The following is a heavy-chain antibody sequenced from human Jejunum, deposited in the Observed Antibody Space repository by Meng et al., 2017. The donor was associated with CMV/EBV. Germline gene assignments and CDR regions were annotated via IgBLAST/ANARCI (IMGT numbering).Heavy chain of an antibody. CDR2: IHYSGSA. D-gene: IGHD3-10*01. V-gene: IGHV4-61*08. J-gene: IGHJ4*02. CDR1: GGSVTSDDYY. Sequence: SGGSVTSDDYYWSWSRQPPGKGLESIGFIHYSGSANYNPSLMSRVTISLDTSKNQFSLRLTSVTAADTAVYYCATSPGYPREFGYWGQGTLVTVSS. CDR3: ATSPGYPREFGY.